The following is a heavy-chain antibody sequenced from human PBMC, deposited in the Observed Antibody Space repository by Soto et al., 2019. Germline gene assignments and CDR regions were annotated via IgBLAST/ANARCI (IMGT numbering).Heavy chain of an antibody. V-gene: IGHV1-69*04. D-gene: IGHD3-3*01. Sequence: GASVKVSCKASGGTFSSYTISWVRQAPGQGLEWMGRIIPILGIANYAQKFQGRVTITADKSTSTAYMELSSLRSEDTAVYYCARDGQVKAYYDFWSGPSDAFDIWGQGTMVTVS. CDR3: ARDGQVKAYYDFWSGPSDAFDI. CDR2: IIPILGIA. CDR1: GGTFSSYT. J-gene: IGHJ3*02.